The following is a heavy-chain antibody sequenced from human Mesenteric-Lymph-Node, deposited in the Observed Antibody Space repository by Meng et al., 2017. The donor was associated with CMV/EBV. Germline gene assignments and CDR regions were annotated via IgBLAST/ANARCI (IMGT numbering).Heavy chain of an antibody. Sequence: AFGITATYMRWVCQAPGHGLEWVSLIYSGGRTDYADSVKRSLTISRDKSKNTVYLQLTSLRAEDTAVYYCASHYCSRGSCYYDYWGQGTLVTVSS. CDR2: IYSGGRT. V-gene: IGHV3-66*04. CDR3: ASHYCSRGSCYYDY. D-gene: IGHD2-15*01. J-gene: IGHJ4*02. CDR1: AFGITATY.